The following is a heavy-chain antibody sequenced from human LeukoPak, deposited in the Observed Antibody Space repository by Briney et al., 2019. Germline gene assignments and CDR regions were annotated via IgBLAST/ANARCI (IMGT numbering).Heavy chain of an antibody. V-gene: IGHV5-51*01. CDR1: GYSFIKNW. J-gene: IGHJ3*02. CDR3: AGRYSTPVLRYFDWLLSDAFDI. CDR2: IYPGDSDT. D-gene: IGHD3-9*01. Sequence: GESLKISCETSGYSFIKNWIGWVRQMPGKGLEWMGIIYPGDSDTRYSPSFQGQVTISADKSISTAYLQWSSLKASDTAMYYCAGRYSTPVLRYFDWLLSDAFDIWGQGTMVTVSS.